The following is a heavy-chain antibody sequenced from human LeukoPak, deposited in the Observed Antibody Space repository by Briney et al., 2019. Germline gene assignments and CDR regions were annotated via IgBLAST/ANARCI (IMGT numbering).Heavy chain of an antibody. CDR2: IRYDGSNK. D-gene: IGHD4-17*01. CDR3: AKDMGYGDYGGLDY. CDR1: GFTFSGYG. J-gene: IGHJ4*02. V-gene: IGHV3-30*02. Sequence: GGSLRLSCAASGFTFSGYGMHWVRQAPGKGLEWVAFIRYDGSNKYYADSVKGRFTISRDNSKNTLYLQMNSLRAEDTAVYYCAKDMGYGDYGGLDYWGQGTLVTVSS.